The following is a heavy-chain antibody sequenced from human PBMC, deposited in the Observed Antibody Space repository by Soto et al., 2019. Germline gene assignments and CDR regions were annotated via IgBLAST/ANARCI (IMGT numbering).Heavy chain of an antibody. Sequence: QVQLVQSGAEVKKPGASVKVSCKASGYTFTSYAMHWVRQAPGQRLEWMGWINAGNGNTKYSQKFQGRVTITRDTSASTAYMELSSLRSEDTDVYYCARDRGSSGWPLSLWYYYGMDVWGQGTTVTVSS. D-gene: IGHD6-19*01. CDR1: GYTFTSYA. CDR3: ARDRGSSGWPLSLWYYYGMDV. J-gene: IGHJ6*02. CDR2: INAGNGNT. V-gene: IGHV1-3*01.